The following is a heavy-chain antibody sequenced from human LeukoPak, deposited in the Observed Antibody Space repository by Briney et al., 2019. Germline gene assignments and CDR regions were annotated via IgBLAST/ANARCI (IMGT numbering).Heavy chain of an antibody. D-gene: IGHD2-15*01. J-gene: IGHJ4*02. CDR3: ARARGYCSGGSCYKYFDY. Sequence: VGSLRLSCAASGFTFSSYWMSWVRQAPGKGLEWVANIKQDGSEKYYVDSVKGRFTFSRDNAKNSLYLQMNSLRAEDTAVYYCARARGYCSGGSCYKYFDYWGQGNLVTVSS. V-gene: IGHV3-7*03. CDR2: IKQDGSEK. CDR1: GFTFSSYW.